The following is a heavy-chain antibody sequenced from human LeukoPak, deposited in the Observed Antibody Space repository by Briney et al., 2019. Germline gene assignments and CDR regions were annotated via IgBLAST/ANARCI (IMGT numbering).Heavy chain of an antibody. Sequence: ASVKVSCKASGYTFIGYYIHWVRQAPGQGLEWMGWINPNSGGTHYAQRFQGRVTMTRDTSISTAYMELSRLKSDDAAAYYCARGLTMGSSWYAHFDYWGQGTLVTVSS. CDR1: GYTFIGYY. CDR3: ARGLTMGSSWYAHFDY. J-gene: IGHJ4*02. V-gene: IGHV1-2*02. D-gene: IGHD6-13*01. CDR2: INPNSGGT.